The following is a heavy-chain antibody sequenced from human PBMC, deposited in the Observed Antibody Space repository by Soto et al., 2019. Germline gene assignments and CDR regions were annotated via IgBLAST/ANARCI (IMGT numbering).Heavy chain of an antibody. Sequence: EVQLVESGGGLVQPGGSLRLSCAASGFIFSNSWMHWVRQAPGKGLVWVSRINSDGSSTDYADSVKGRFTISRDNAKNTLYLQMHSLRAEDTALYSCARDWSGPGNSAYYYYNMDVWGKGTTVTVSS. CDR3: ARDWSGPGNSAYYYYNMDV. CDR2: INSDGSST. V-gene: IGHV3-74*01. D-gene: IGHD3-3*01. CDR1: GFIFSNSW. J-gene: IGHJ6*03.